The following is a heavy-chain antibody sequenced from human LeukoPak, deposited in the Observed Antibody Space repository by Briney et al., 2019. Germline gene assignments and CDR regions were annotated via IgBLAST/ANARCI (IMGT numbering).Heavy chain of an antibody. V-gene: IGHV4-59*10. CDR2: IYTSGST. CDR1: GGSFSGYY. D-gene: IGHD3-3*01. J-gene: IGHJ4*02. Sequence: SETLSLTCAVYGGSFSGYYWSWIRQPAGKGLEWIGRIYTSGSTNYNPSLKSRVTMSVDTSKNQFSLKLSSVTAADTAVYYCASIPHPTIFGVVTLDYWGQGTLVTVSS. CDR3: ASIPHPTIFGVVTLDY.